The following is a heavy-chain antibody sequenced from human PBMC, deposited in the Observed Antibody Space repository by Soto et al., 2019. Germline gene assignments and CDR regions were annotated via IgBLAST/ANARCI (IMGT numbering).Heavy chain of an antibody. D-gene: IGHD3-3*02. CDR2: ISYDGSNK. V-gene: IGHV3-30-3*01. CDR3: ARGISSSYYYYGMDV. Sequence: GGSLRLSCAASGFTFSSYAMHWVRQAPGKGLEWVAVISYDGSNKYYADSVKGRFTISGDNSKNTLYLQMNSLRAEDTAVYYCARGISSSYYYYGMDVWGQGTTVTVSS. J-gene: IGHJ6*02. CDR1: GFTFSSYA.